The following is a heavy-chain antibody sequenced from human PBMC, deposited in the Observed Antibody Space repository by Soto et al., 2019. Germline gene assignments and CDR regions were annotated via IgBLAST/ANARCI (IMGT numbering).Heavy chain of an antibody. CDR2: ISTFNGNT. CDR3: ARLTGYSSGWFDF. D-gene: IGHD6-19*01. Sequence: ASVNVSCTASGYPFSNHGITWVRQVPGQGLEWMGWISTFNGNTNYAQKFQGRVTMTTDTSTNTADMELRSLDSDDTAVYYCARLTGYSSGWFDFWGQGTLVTVS. V-gene: IGHV1-18*04. J-gene: IGHJ4*02. CDR1: GYPFSNHG.